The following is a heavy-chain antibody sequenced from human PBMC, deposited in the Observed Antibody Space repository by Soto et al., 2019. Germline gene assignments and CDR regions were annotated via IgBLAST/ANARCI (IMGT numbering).Heavy chain of an antibody. CDR1: GGTFSSYA. D-gene: IGHD2-15*01. CDR3: SREVYCSGGSCYSPVNYYYYGMDV. J-gene: IGHJ6*02. CDR2: IIPIFGTA. V-gene: IGHV1-69*06. Sequence: SVKVSCKASGGTFSSYAISWVRQAPGQGLEWMGGIIPIFGTANYAQKFQGRVTITADKSTSTAYMELSSLRSEDTAVYYCSREVYCSGGSCYSPVNYYYYGMDVWGQGTTVTVSS.